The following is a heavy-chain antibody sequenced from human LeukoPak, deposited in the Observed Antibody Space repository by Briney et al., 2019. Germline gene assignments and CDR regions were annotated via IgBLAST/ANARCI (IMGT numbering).Heavy chain of an antibody. CDR3: ATDSPLVRGPTLVRY. V-gene: IGHV1-24*01. D-gene: IGHD3-10*01. CDR1: GYTLTELS. Sequence: ASVKVSCKFSGYTLTELSMHWVRPAPGKGLEWVGGFDPEDGETIYAQKFRGRATMTEYTSTDTAYMELSSLRSEDTAVYYCATDSPLVRGPTLVRYWGQGTLVTVSS. CDR2: FDPEDGET. J-gene: IGHJ4*02.